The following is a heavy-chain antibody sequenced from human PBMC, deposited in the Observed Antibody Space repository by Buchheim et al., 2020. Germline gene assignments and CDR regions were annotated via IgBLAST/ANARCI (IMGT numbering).Heavy chain of an antibody. J-gene: IGHJ4*02. Sequence: EVQLVESGGGLVQPGGSLRLSCAASGFTFSSYWMHWVRQAPGKGLVWVSRINSDGSSTSYADSVKGRFAISRDNAKNTLYLQMNSLRAEDTAVYYCASNLGTQGYDSRGGSWGQGTL. CDR3: ASNLGTQGYDSRGGS. CDR1: GFTFSSYW. D-gene: IGHD3-22*01. CDR2: INSDGSST. V-gene: IGHV3-74*01.